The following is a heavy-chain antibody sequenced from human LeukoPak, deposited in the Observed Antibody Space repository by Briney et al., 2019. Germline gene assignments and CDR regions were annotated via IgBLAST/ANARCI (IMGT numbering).Heavy chain of an antibody. CDR1: GGSISSHY. V-gene: IGHV4-59*11. D-gene: IGHD6-19*01. CDR3: ARVSTYSSGWYFDY. CDR2: IYYSGST. J-gene: IGHJ4*02. Sequence: SETLSLTCTVSGGSISSHYWSWIRQPPGKGLEWIGYIYYSGSTNYNPSLKSRVTISVDTSKNQFSLKLSSVTAADTAVYYRARVSTYSSGWYFDYWGQGTLVTVSS.